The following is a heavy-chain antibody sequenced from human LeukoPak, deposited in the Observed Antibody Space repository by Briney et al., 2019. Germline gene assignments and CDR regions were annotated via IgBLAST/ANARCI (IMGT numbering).Heavy chain of an antibody. Sequence: SETLSLTCTVSGGSISGYYCSWIRQPPGKGLECIGYISYSGSTYYNTSLKSRLTISVDTSKNQFSLKYNSVTAADTAVYYCARLIAVAGTLSFFDYWGQGILVTVSS. CDR1: GGSISGYY. CDR2: ISYSGST. D-gene: IGHD6-19*01. CDR3: ARLIAVAGTLSFFDY. V-gene: IGHV4-59*08. J-gene: IGHJ4*02.